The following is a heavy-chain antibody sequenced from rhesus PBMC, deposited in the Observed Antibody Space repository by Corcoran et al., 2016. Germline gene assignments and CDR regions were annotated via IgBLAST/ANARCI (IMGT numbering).Heavy chain of an antibody. J-gene: IGHJ3*01. V-gene: IGHV4-76*01. CDR3: ARDSGCTGSGCHDAFDF. D-gene: IGHD2-21*01. Sequence: QVQLQESGPGVVKPSETLSLTCAVSGGSISSGYDWSWIRQPPGKGLEWIGFIYGTSGSTNYNPSLKNRFTISKCASKNQFSLKLSSVTAADTAVYYCARDSGCTGSGCHDAFDFWGQGLRVTVSS. CDR2: IYGTSGST. CDR1: GGSISSGYD.